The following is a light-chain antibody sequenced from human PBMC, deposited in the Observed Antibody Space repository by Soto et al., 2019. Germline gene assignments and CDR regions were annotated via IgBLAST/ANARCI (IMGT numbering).Light chain of an antibody. J-gene: IGLJ3*02. CDR3: CSYGGSYTWV. CDR1: SSNIGKNS. Sequence: QSVLTQPPSASGTPGQRVTISCSGRSSNIGKNSVNWYQQFPGTAPKLLIYRNDQRPSGVPGRFSGSKSGTSASLAISGLQSEDEADYYCCSYGGSYTWVFGGGTKVTVL. V-gene: IGLV1-44*01. CDR2: RND.